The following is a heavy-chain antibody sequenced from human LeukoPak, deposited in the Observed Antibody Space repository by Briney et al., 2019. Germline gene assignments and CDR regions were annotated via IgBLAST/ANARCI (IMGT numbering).Heavy chain of an antibody. CDR3: ARVPAIPDNYYFDY. Sequence: GASVKVSCKAAGGTFSSYAISWGRHAPGQGLEWMGGIIPIFGTANYAQKFQGRVTITTDESTSTAYMELSSLRSEDTAVYYCARVPAIPDNYYFDYWGQGTLVTVSS. D-gene: IGHD2-2*01. V-gene: IGHV1-69*05. CDR1: GGTFSSYA. CDR2: IIPIFGTA. J-gene: IGHJ4*02.